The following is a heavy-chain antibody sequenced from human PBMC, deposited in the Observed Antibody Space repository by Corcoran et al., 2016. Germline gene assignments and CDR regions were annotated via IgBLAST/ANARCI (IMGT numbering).Heavy chain of an antibody. CDR1: DGSISGYY. CDR3: ARGKGHNPYYFDY. CDR2: MYSSGVS. J-gene: IGHJ4*02. Sequence: QVQLQESDPGLVKPSETLSLICTVSDGSISGYYWSWIRQPPGKGLEWIGYMYSSGVSDYNPSLKSRVTISIDTSKNQFSLKVRSVTAADTAVYYCARGKGHNPYYFDYWGQGTLVTVSS. V-gene: IGHV4-59*01.